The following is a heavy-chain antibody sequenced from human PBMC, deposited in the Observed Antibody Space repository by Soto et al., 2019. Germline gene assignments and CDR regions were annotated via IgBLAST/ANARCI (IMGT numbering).Heavy chain of an antibody. V-gene: IGHV1-69*12. CDR2: IIPIFGTA. J-gene: IGHJ6*02. CDR1: GGTFSSYA. D-gene: IGHD3-10*01. Sequence: QVQLVQSGAEVKKPGSSVKVSCKASGGTFSSYAISWVRQAPGQGLEWMGGIIPIFGTANYAQTFQGRVTITADESTSTAYMELSSLRSEDTAVYYCAREGGSGNYRYYAMDVWGQGTTVIVSS. CDR3: AREGGSGNYRYYAMDV.